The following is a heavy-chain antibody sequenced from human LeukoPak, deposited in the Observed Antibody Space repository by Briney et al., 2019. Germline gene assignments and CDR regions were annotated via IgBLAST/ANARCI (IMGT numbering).Heavy chain of an antibody. V-gene: IGHV4-34*01. Sequence: SSETLSLTCAVYGGSFSGYYWSWIRQPPGKGLEWIGEMNHSGSTNNNPSLKSRVTFSVDTSKNQFSLKLSSVTAADTAVYYCARGLGILRFWGQGTLVTVSS. CDR3: ARGLGILRF. CDR1: GGSFSGYY. CDR2: MNHSGST. J-gene: IGHJ4*02. D-gene: IGHD6-13*01.